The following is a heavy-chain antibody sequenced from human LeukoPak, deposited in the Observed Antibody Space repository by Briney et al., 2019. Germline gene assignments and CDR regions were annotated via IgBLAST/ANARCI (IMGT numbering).Heavy chain of an antibody. D-gene: IGHD3-22*01. V-gene: IGHV4-39*01. J-gene: IGHJ4*02. CDR1: GGSISSSSYY. CDR2: IYYSGST. CDR3: ARKYYYDSSGYYD. Sequence: PSETLSLTCTVSGGSISSSSYYWGWIRQPPGKGLEWIGSIYYSGSTYYNPSLKSRVTISVDTSKNQFSLKLSSVTAADTAVYYCARKYYYDSSGYYDWGQGTLVTVSS.